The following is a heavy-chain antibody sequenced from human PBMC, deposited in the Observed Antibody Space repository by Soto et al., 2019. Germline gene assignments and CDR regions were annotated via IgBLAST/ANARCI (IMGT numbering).Heavy chain of an antibody. J-gene: IGHJ6*02. V-gene: IGHV1-18*01. CDR2: ISAYNGNT. D-gene: IGHD5-12*01. Sequence: VQRVQSGAEVKKPGASVKVSCEASGYSFTSYGISWVRQAPGQGLEWMGWISAYNGNTNYAQKLQGRVTMTTDTTTSAAYLELRSLRPDDTAVYYCARLGLEMATILLTHNDYYGMDVWGQGTTVTVSS. CDR1: GYSFTSYG. CDR3: ARLGLEMATILLTHNDYYGMDV.